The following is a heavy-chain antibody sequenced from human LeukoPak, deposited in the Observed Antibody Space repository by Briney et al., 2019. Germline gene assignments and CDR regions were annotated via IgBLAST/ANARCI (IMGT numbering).Heavy chain of an antibody. Sequence: ASVKVSCKASGYTFTGYFIHWVRQAPGQGLEWMGIINPSGGSTSFAQKFQGRVTMTRDTSTSTVYMDLSRLTFEDTAVYYCARGMLTGDVGYAFDIWGQGTMVTVSS. V-gene: IGHV1-46*01. CDR2: INPSGGST. D-gene: IGHD7-27*01. CDR3: ARGMLTGDVGYAFDI. J-gene: IGHJ3*02. CDR1: GYTFTGYF.